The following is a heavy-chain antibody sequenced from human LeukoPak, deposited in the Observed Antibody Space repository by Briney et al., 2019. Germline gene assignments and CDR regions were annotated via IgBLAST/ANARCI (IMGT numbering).Heavy chain of an antibody. J-gene: IGHJ4*02. CDR1: GGTFSSYA. D-gene: IGHD5-24*01. V-gene: IGHV1-69*05. CDR2: IIPIFGTA. CDR3: ARVRREMASKYYFDY. Sequence: GASVKVSCKASGGTFSSYAISWVRQAPGQGLEWMGGIIPIFGTANYAQKFQGRVTITTDESTSTAYMELSSLGSEDTAVYYCARVRREMASKYYFDYWGQGTLVTVSS.